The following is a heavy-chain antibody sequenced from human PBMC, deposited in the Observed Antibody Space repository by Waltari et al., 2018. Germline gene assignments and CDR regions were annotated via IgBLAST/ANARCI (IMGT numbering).Heavy chain of an antibody. V-gene: IGHV1-69-2*01. D-gene: IGHD6-19*01. Sequence: EVQLVQSGAEVKKPGATVKISCKASGYTFTDYYMHWVQQAPGKGLEWMGRVDPEDGETRYAEKFQGRVTVTADTSTDTAYMELSSLRSEDTAGYYCATENGIAVAGKLGAFDIWGQGTMVTVSS. CDR2: VDPEDGET. CDR3: ATENGIAVAGKLGAFDI. CDR1: GYTFTDYY. J-gene: IGHJ3*02.